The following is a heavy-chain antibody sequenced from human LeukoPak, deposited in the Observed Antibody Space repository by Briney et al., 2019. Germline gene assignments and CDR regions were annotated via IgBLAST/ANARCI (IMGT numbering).Heavy chain of an antibody. J-gene: IGHJ4*02. D-gene: IGHD3-16*01. CDR3: ARHDNDDDFDY. CDR1: GYTFTRYA. CDR2: INMYTANP. Sequence: ASVKVSCKASGYTFTRYAINWLRQAPGQGLEWMGWINMYTANPAYAQGFTERFVFSLDTSVTTAYLQVSNLKTEDTAVYYCARHDNDDDFDYWGQGTLVTVSS. V-gene: IGHV7-4-1*02.